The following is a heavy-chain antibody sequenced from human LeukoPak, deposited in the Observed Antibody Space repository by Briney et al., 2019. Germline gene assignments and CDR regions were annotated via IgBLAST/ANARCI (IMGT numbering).Heavy chain of an antibody. V-gene: IGHV4-59*01. CDR3: ARGQRRDYFDY. CDR1: GGSISSYY. D-gene: IGHD5-24*01. CDR2: IYYSGST. Sequence: SETLSLTCTVSGGSISSYYWSWIRQPPGKGLEWIGYIYYSGSTNYNPSLKSRVTISVDPSKNQFSLKLSSVTAADTAVYYCARGQRRDYFDYWGQGTLVTVSS. J-gene: IGHJ4*02.